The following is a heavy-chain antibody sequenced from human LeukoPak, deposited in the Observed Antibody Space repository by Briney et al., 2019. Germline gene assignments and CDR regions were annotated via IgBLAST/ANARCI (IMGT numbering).Heavy chain of an antibody. V-gene: IGHV4-59*01. D-gene: IGHD6-19*01. J-gene: IGHJ5*02. Sequence: SETLSLTCTVSGGSISSYYWSWIRQPPGKGLEWIGYIYYSVSTNYNPSLKSRVTISVDTSKNQFSLKLSSVTAADTAVYYCAKTKIAVAGTGGWFDPWGQGTLVTVSS. CDR1: GGSISSYY. CDR3: AKTKIAVAGTGGWFDP. CDR2: IYYSVST.